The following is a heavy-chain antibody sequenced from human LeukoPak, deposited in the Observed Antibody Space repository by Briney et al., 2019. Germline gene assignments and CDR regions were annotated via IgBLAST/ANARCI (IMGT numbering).Heavy chain of an antibody. CDR1: GFTFSSYG. CDR3: ARAGYDFWSGNYY. V-gene: IGHV3-30*02. Sequence: PGGSLRLSCAASGFTFSSYGMHWVRQAPGKGLEWVAFIRYDGSNKYYADSVKGRFTISRDNAKNSLYLQMNSLRAEDTAVYYCARAGYDFWSGNYYWGQGTLVTVSS. CDR2: IRYDGSNK. D-gene: IGHD3-3*01. J-gene: IGHJ4*02.